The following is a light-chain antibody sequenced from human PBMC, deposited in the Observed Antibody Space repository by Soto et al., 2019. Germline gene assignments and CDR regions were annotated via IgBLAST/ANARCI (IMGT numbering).Light chain of an antibody. V-gene: IGKV1-5*01. CDR2: DAS. CDR3: QQYNSYSWT. J-gene: IGKJ1*01. CDR1: QSISSY. Sequence: DIQMTQSPSSLSASVGDRVTITCRASQSISSYLNWYQQKPGKAPKLLIYDASSLGSGVPSRFSGTGSGTEFTLTISSLQPDDFAIYYCQQYNSYSWTFGQGTKVDIK.